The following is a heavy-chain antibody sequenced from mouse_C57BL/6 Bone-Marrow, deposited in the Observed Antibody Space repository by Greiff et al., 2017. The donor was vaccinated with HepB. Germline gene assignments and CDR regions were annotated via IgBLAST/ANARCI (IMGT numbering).Heavy chain of an antibody. J-gene: IGHJ4*01. Sequence: EVHLVESGGGLVQPKGSLKLSCAASGFSFNTYAMNWVRQAPGKGLEWVARIRSKSNNYATYYADSVKDRFTISRDDSESMLYLQMNNLKTEDTAMYYCVRPVLSYAMDYWGQGTSVTVSS. CDR3: VRPVLSYAMDY. CDR2: IRSKSNNYAT. CDR1: GFSFNTYA. D-gene: IGHD1-1*01. V-gene: IGHV10-1*01.